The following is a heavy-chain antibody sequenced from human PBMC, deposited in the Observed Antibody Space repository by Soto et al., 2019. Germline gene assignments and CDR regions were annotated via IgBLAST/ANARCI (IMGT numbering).Heavy chain of an antibody. Sequence: GGSLRLSCVVSGFTFSDYSMSWVRQAPGKGLEWVSGISGSGGITYYADSVKGRFTTSRDNSKNTLHLQMNSLRAEDTAIYYCAKDDAGRITGTSGYLDYWGQGTLVTVSS. CDR3: AKDDAGRITGTSGYLDY. V-gene: IGHV3-23*01. CDR2: ISGSGGIT. CDR1: GFTFSDYS. J-gene: IGHJ4*02. D-gene: IGHD1-7*01.